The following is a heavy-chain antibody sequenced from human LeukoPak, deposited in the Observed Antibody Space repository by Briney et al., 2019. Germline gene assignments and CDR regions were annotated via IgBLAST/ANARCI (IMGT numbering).Heavy chain of an antibody. Sequence: PGGSLRLSCAASGFTFPTYAMAWARQAPGKGLEWVSSISGGAAGTYYAPSVKGRFTVSRDNDKNALYLQMDGLTAADTALYYCARVRGVGTHIWLLPWNLWGQGTLVSVSS. CDR2: ISGGAAGT. CDR3: ARVRGVGTHIWLLPWNL. J-gene: IGHJ5*02. V-gene: IGHV3-23*01. CDR1: GFTFPTYA. D-gene: IGHD2-21*02.